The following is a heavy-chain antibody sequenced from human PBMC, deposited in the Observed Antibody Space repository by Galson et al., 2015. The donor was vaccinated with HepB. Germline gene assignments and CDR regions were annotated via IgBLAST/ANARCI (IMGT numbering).Heavy chain of an antibody. Sequence: FSSYAMHWVRQAPGKGLEWVAVISYDGRNKYYADSVKGRFTISRDNSKNTLYLQMNSLRAEDTAVYYCAKEKPSVAGFLDYFDYWGQGTLVTVSS. CDR2: ISYDGRNK. J-gene: IGHJ4*02. V-gene: IGHV3-30-3*02. CDR1: FSSYA. CDR3: AKEKPSVAGFLDYFDY. D-gene: IGHD6-19*01.